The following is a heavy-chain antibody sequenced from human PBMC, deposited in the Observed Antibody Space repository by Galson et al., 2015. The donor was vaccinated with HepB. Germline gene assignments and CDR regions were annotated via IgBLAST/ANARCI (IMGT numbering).Heavy chain of an antibody. Sequence: SVKVSCKASGYSFTTYAIHWVRQAPGQSLEWMGWINTGNGNAKSSQKFRGRVTFIRDTSASTAYMELSSLTSEDTAVYFCAKGAGIAARLREWGGALYMDVWGQGTTVTVSS. CDR1: GYSFTTYA. V-gene: IGHV1-3*04. J-gene: IGHJ6*03. D-gene: IGHD6-25*01. CDR2: INTGNGNA. CDR3: AKGAGIAARLREWGGALYMDV.